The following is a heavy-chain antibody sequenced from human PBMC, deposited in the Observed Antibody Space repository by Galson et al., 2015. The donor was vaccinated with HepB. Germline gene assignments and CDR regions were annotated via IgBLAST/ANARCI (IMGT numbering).Heavy chain of an antibody. CDR2: IKQDGIEK. Sequence: SLRLSCAASGFTFNSYSMNWVRQAPGKGLEWVANIKQDGIEKYYVDSVKGRFTISRDDSKNSLFLQMNSLRAEDTAVYYCARDGSRGSTSYGVDLWGQGTTVTVSS. CDR3: ARDGSRGSTSYGVDL. V-gene: IGHV3-7*01. CDR1: GFTFNSYS. D-gene: IGHD2-2*01. J-gene: IGHJ6*02.